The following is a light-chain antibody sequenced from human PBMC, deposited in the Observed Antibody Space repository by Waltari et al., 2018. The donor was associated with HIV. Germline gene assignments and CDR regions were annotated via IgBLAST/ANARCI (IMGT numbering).Light chain of an antibody. Sequence: EIVLTQSPGTLSLSPGERATLSCRASQSVSSSYLGWYQQRPGQAPRLLIYGASGRATDIPDRFSGSGSGTEFTLTIDRLEPEDFAVYYCQQYGGTPYTFGRGTKLDIK. V-gene: IGKV3-20*01. CDR2: GAS. J-gene: IGKJ2*01. CDR1: QSVSSSY. CDR3: QQYGGTPYT.